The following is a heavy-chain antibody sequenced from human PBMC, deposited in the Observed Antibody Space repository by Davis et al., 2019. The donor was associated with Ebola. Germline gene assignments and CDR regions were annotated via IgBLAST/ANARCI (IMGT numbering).Heavy chain of an antibody. CDR3: AREPQPLGGSCYSLGCYFDF. V-gene: IGHV1-18*01. J-gene: IGHJ4*02. CDR1: GGSLNNYA. CDR2: ISGYNGNT. D-gene: IGHD2-15*01. Sequence: ASVKVSCKASGGSLNNYAISWVRQAPGQGLEWVGWISGYNGNTNYAQKFQGRVTMTTDTSTSTAYMGLRTLGSEDTAVYYCAREPQPLGGSCYSLGCYFDFWGQGTLVTVSS.